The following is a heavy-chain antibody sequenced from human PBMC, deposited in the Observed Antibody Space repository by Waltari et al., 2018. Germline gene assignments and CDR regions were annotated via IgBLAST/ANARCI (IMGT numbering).Heavy chain of an antibody. Sequence: EVQLVQSGAEVKKPEESLRIPCEGSGYSFTSHLISWVRRMPGKGREWVGRIDPSDSFRNYGPAFEGHVTISVDQSLRTAYLQWDSLKASDTAIYYCVRHRTTYPLEIDYWGQGTLVTVSS. CDR2: IDPSDSFR. J-gene: IGHJ4*02. V-gene: IGHV5-10-1*01. D-gene: IGHD2-2*01. CDR3: VRHRTTYPLEIDY. CDR1: GYSFTSHL.